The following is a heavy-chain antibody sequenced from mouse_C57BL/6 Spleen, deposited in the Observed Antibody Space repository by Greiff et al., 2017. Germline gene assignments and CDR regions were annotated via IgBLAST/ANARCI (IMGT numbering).Heavy chain of an antibody. D-gene: IGHD2-3*01. Sequence: EVQLQQSGPALVKPGASVKISCKASGYTFTDYYMNWVKQSHGKSLEWIGDINPNNGGTSYNQKFKGKATLTVDKSSSTAYMELRSLPSEDSAVYDCARRGDGYFDYWGQGTTLTVSS. CDR2: INPNNGGT. V-gene: IGHV1-26*01. J-gene: IGHJ2*01. CDR3: ARRGDGYFDY. CDR1: GYTFTDYY.